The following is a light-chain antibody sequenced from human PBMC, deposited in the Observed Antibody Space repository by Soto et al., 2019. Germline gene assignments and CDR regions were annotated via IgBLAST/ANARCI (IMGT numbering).Light chain of an antibody. V-gene: IGKV1-5*01. J-gene: IGKJ2*01. CDR3: QQYNSYSYT. CDR2: DAS. Sequence: DIQMTQSPSTLSASVGDRVTITCRASQSISSWLAWYQQKPGKAPKLLIYDASSLESGVPSRFSGSGSGTEFTLTISSLQPDEFATYYCQQYNSYSYTFGQGTKLESK. CDR1: QSISSW.